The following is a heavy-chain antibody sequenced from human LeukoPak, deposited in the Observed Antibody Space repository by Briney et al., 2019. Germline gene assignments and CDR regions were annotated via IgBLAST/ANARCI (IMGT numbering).Heavy chain of an antibody. D-gene: IGHD2-2*01. CDR1: GASISSYY. Sequence: SETLSLTCTVSGASISSYYWSWIRQPPGKGLEWIGYIYYSGSTNYDPSLKSRVTISVDTSKNQLSLKLRSVTAADTAVYYCAMGECSSTSCYYYYYGLDVWGQGTTVTVSS. V-gene: IGHV4-59*12. CDR2: IYYSGST. CDR3: AMGECSSTSCYYYYYGLDV. J-gene: IGHJ6*02.